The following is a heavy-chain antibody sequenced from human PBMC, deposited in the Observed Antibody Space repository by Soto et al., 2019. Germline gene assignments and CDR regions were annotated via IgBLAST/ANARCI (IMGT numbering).Heavy chain of an antibody. CDR3: ARDSSNYYGFDY. Sequence: QITLKESGPTLVKPTQTLTLTCSFSGFSLSTSGVGVGWIRQPPGKALEWLALIYWDDDKRYSPSLKNRLTITKDTSKSQVVLTMTNMDLVDTATYYCARDSSNYYGFDYWGQGTLVTVSS. V-gene: IGHV2-5*02. D-gene: IGHD3-22*01. J-gene: IGHJ4*02. CDR2: IYWDDDK. CDR1: GFSLSTSGVG.